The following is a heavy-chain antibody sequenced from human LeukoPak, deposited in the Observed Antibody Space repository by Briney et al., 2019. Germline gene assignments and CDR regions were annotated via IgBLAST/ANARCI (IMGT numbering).Heavy chain of an antibody. V-gene: IGHV1-69*13. CDR1: GGTFSSYA. CDR3: ARWKAFYGSGSYPDYYYMDV. D-gene: IGHD3-10*01. CDR2: IIPIFGTA. Sequence: GASVKVSCKASGGTFSSYAISWVRQAPGQGLEWMGGIIPIFGTANYAQKFQGRVTITADESTSTAYMELSSLRSEDTAVYYCARWKAFYGSGSYPDYYYMDVWGKGTTVTISS. J-gene: IGHJ6*03.